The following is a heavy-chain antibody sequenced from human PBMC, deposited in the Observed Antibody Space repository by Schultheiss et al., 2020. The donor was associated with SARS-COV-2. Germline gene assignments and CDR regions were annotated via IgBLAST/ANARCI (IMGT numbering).Heavy chain of an antibody. CDR2: IWYDGSNK. CDR1: GFTFSSYA. Sequence: GGSLRLSCAASGFTFSSYAMSWVRQAPGKGLEWVAVIWYDGSNKYYADSVKGRFTISRDNSKNTLYLQMNSLRAEDTAVYYCARERYYYGSGSYSFDYWGQGALVTVSS. J-gene: IGHJ4*02. D-gene: IGHD3-10*01. CDR3: ARERYYYGSGSYSFDY. V-gene: IGHV3-33*08.